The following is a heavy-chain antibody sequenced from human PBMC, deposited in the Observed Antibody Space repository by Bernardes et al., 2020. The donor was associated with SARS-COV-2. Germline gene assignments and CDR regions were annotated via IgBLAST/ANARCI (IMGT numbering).Heavy chain of an antibody. CDR3: ARRGAMRYYHGSGTYYNWFDP. D-gene: IGHD3-10*01. V-gene: IGHV4-34*01. Sequence: ETLSLTCAVYGGSFSGYYWSWIRQPPGKGLEWIGEINHSRITNYNPSLKRRATISADTSKNQFSLHLNSVTAADTAVYYCARRGAMRYYHGSGTYYNWFDPWGQGTLVTVSS. CDR2: INHSRIT. J-gene: IGHJ5*02. CDR1: GGSFSGYY.